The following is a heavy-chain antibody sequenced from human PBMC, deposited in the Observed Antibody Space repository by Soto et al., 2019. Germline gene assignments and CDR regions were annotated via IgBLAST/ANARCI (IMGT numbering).Heavy chain of an antibody. D-gene: IGHD5-18*01. CDR2: TNPNSGGT. CDR1: GYTFTGYY. CDR3: ALLPVDTAMTYYFDY. J-gene: IGHJ4*02. V-gene: IGHV1-2*02. Sequence: ASVKGSCKASGYTFTGYYMRWVRQAPGQGLEWMGWTNPNSGGTNYAQKFQGRVTMTRDTSISTAYMELSRLRSDDTAVYYCALLPVDTAMTYYFDYWGQGTLVTVSS.